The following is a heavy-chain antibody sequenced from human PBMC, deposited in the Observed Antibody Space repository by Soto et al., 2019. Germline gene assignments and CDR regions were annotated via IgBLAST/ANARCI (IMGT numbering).Heavy chain of an antibody. CDR3: ARNYGWGNKEYYYGLDV. CDR2: IYPGDSET. CDR1: GYRFTTYW. J-gene: IGHJ6*02. Sequence: PGESLKISFQGSGYRFTTYWIALVRQMRGKVLEWMVIIYPGDSETRYNTSYQGHVTISADKSITTAYLHWSSLKASDTAMYYCARNYGWGNKEYYYGLDVWGQGTTVTVPS. V-gene: IGHV5-51*01. D-gene: IGHD3-10*01.